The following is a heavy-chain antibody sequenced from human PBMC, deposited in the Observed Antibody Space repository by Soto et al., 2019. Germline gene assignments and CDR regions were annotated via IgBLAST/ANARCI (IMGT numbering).Heavy chain of an antibody. Sequence: SETLSLTCAVSGDSISSYSCNWIRQTAGRGLEWIGRVYPSGHTQYRSSFETRVTVSVDMSTNKFFLELRSVTAADTAVYYCARESGENWSYEAYSGQGTQVTFSS. CDR1: GDSISSYS. V-gene: IGHV4-4*07. J-gene: IGHJ4*02. CDR3: ARESGENWSYEAY. D-gene: IGHD1-7*01. CDR2: VYPSGHT.